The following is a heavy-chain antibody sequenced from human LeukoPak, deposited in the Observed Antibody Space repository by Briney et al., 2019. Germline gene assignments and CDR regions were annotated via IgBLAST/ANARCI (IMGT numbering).Heavy chain of an antibody. D-gene: IGHD2-2*01. V-gene: IGHV3-23*01. CDR2: ISGSGGST. CDR1: GFTFSSYA. Sequence: GGSLRLSCAASGFTFSSYAMSWVRQAPGKGLEWVSAISGSGGSTYYADSVKGRFTISRDNSKNTLYLQMNSLRAEDTAVYYCAKSGRACSSTSCYLDYWGQGTLVTVSS. CDR3: AKSGRACSSTSCYLDY. J-gene: IGHJ4*02.